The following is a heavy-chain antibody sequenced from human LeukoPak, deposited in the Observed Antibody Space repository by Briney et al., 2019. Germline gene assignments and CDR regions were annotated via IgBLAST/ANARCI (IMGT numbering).Heavy chain of an antibody. CDR3: ARDRGGTTPPNWFDP. CDR2: INPSGGST. V-gene: IGHV1-46*01. J-gene: IGHJ5*02. Sequence: ASVKVSCKASGYTFTSYYMHWVRQAPGQGLEWMEIINPSGGSTSYVQKFQGRVTMTRDASTSTIYMELSSLRSEDTAVYYCARDRGGTTPPNWFDPWGQGTLVTVSS. CDR1: GYTFTSYY. D-gene: IGHD1-1*01.